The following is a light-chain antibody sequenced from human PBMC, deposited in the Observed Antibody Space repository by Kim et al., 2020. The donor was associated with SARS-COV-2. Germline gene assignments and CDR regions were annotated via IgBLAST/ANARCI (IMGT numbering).Light chain of an antibody. J-gene: IGLJ2*01. V-gene: IGLV3-9*01. CDR1: NIGSKN. Sequence: GALGQTARITCGGNNIGSKNVHGYQQKPGQAPVLVIYRDGNRPSGIPERFSGSNSGNTATLTISRAQAGDEADYYCQVWDSSTVVFGGGTQLTVL. CDR3: QVWDSSTVV. CDR2: RDG.